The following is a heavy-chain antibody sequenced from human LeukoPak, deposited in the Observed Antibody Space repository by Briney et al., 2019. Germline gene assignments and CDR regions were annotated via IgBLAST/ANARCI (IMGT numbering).Heavy chain of an antibody. D-gene: IGHD3-16*02. J-gene: IGHJ6*03. V-gene: IGHV4-59*12. CDR3: ARDRGYVWGSYRSGYYYYYMDV. Sequence: SETLSLTCTVSGGSISSYYWSWIRQPPGKGLEWIGYIYYSGSTNYNPSLKSRVTISVGTSKNQFSLKLSSVTAADTAVYYCARDRGYVWGSYRSGYYYYYMDVWGKGTTVTVSS. CDR2: IYYSGST. CDR1: GGSISSYY.